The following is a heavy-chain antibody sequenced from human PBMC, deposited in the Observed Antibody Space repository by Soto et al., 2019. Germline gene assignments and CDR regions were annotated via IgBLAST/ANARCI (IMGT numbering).Heavy chain of an antibody. Sequence: SVKVSCKASGGTFSSYAISWVRQAPGQGLEWMGGIIPIFGTANYAQKFQGRVTITADESTSTAYMELSSLRSEDTAVYYCATGYDFWSGYSKYYYYGMDVWGQGTTVTVSS. V-gene: IGHV1-69*13. CDR2: IIPIFGTA. CDR3: ATGYDFWSGYSKYYYYGMDV. CDR1: GGTFSSYA. J-gene: IGHJ6*02. D-gene: IGHD3-3*01.